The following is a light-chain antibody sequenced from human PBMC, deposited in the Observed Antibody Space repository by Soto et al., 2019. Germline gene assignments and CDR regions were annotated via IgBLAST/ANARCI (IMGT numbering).Light chain of an antibody. CDR2: EGS. CDR3: CSYAGSTTYV. CDR1: SSDVGRYNI. Sequence: QSALTHPASASWSPGQSITISGTGTSSDVGRYNIVSWYQQHPGKAPKLMIYEGSKRPSGASNRFSASKSGNTASLTISGLQAEEEADYYCCSYAGSTTYVFGTGTKVTVL. J-gene: IGLJ1*01. V-gene: IGLV2-23*01.